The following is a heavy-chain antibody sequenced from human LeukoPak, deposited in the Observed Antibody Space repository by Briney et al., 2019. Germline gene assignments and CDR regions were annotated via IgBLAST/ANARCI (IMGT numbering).Heavy chain of an antibody. CDR2: TSSDGSNK. D-gene: IGHD3-22*01. Sequence: PGGSLGLSCAASGFTFSDYGIHWVRLAPGKGLEWVGVTSSDGSNKFYADSVKGRFTVSRDNSKNTLYLQMNSLRAEDTAVYYCARDNDPDYSSSPGWFDLWGQGTLVTVSS. J-gene: IGHJ5*02. CDR3: ARDNDPDYSSSPGWFDL. V-gene: IGHV3-30*06. CDR1: GFTFSDYG.